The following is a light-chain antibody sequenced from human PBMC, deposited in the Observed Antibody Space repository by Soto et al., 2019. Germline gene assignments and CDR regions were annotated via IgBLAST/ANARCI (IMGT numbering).Light chain of an antibody. CDR1: QSISIN. Sequence: IVMTQSPATLSVSPGESATLSCRASQSISINLAWYKQKPGQAPRLLIHGPSTRATGIPARFSGSGSGTEFTLTISSLEPEDFAVYYCQQRSNWWTFGQGTKVDIK. CDR2: GPS. J-gene: IGKJ1*01. V-gene: IGKV3-15*01. CDR3: QQRSNWWT.